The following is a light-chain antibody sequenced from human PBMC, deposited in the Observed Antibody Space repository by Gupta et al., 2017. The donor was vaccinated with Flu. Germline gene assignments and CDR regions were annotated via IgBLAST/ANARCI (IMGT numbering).Light chain of an antibody. CDR1: QGISTY. CDR3: QHLNNYPLT. Sequence: DIQLTQSPSFLSASIGDRVTITCRASQGISTYLAWCQQKPGKAPKLLIYGASTLQSGVPSRFSGSGSGTEFTFTISSLQPEDFATYYCQHLNNYPLTFGGGTKVEIK. J-gene: IGKJ4*01. CDR2: GAS. V-gene: IGKV1-9*01.